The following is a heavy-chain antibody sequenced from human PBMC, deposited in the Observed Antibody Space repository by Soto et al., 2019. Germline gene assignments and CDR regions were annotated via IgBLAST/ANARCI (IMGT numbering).Heavy chain of an antibody. J-gene: IGHJ4*02. D-gene: IGHD6-13*01. CDR1: QFSFSSYW. Sequence: GGSLRLSCAASQFSFSSYWMHWVRQVPGKGPAWVSRINHDGSKTEYADSVKGRFTISRDNTNNTLYLQMNSLGVEATAMYYCVREPWGFSGTWYDYWGQGTLVTVSS. V-gene: IGHV3-74*01. CDR3: VREPWGFSGTWYDY. CDR2: INHDGSKT.